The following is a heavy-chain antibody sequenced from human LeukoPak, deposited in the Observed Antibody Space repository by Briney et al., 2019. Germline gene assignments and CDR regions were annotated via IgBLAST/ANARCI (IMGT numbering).Heavy chain of an antibody. D-gene: IGHD2-15*01. V-gene: IGHV3-15*01. CDR3: STGLQAHFNI. CDR1: GFTFGDAW. Sequence: GGSLRLSCAASGFTFGDAWMSWFRQTPGKGLEWVGRIKSKTHGESTDYAAPVRGRFTISRDDSRNTVSLQMNTLKVEDTAVYYRSTGLQAHFNIWGRGTLVIVSS. CDR2: IKSKTHGEST. J-gene: IGHJ2*01.